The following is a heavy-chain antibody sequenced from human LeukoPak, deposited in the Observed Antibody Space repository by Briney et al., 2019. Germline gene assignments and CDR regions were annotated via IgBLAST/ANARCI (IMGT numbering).Heavy chain of an antibody. D-gene: IGHD3-10*01. CDR1: GGSISSSSYY. J-gene: IGHJ3*02. Sequence: SETLSLTCTVSGGSISSSSYYWGWIRQPPGKGLEWIGSIYYSGSTYYNPSLKSRVTISVDTSKNQFSLKLSSVTAADTAVYYCATLWFGELLKAFDIWDQGTMVTVSS. V-gene: IGHV4-39*07. CDR3: ATLWFGELLKAFDI. CDR2: IYYSGST.